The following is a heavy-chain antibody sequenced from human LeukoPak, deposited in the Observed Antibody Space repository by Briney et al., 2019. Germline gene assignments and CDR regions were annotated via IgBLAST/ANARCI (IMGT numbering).Heavy chain of an antibody. CDR3: ARGAYSSGPFDP. V-gene: IGHV3-74*01. CDR1: GFTFSSYW. Sequence: GGSLRLSCAASGFTFSSYWMHWVRQAPGKGLVWVSRINSDGSTTTYADSVKDRFTISRDNAKNTLYLQMNSLRAEDSAVYYCARGAYSSGPFDPWGQGTLVTVSS. D-gene: IGHD6-19*01. CDR2: INSDGSTT. J-gene: IGHJ5*02.